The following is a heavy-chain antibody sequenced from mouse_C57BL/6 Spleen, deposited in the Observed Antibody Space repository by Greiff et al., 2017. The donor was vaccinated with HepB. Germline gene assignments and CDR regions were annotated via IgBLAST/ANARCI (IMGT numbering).Heavy chain of an antibody. J-gene: IGHJ3*01. CDR3: ATLDSSGGFAY. V-gene: IGHV1-64*01. CDR1: GYTFTSYW. D-gene: IGHD3-2*02. Sequence: QVQLKQPGAELVKPGASVKLSCKASGYTFTSYWMHWVKQRPGQGLEWIGMIHPNSGSTNYNEKFKSKATLTVDKSSSTAYMQLSSLTSEDSAVYYCATLDSSGGFAYWGQGTLVTVSA. CDR2: IHPNSGST.